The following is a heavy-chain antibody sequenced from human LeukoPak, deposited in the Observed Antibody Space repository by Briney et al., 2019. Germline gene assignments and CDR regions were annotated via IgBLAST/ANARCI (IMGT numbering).Heavy chain of an antibody. J-gene: IGHJ4*02. Sequence: GGSLRLSCAASGFTFSSYAMSWVRQAPGKGLEWVSSISSSSSYIYYADSVKGRFTISRDNAKNSLYLQMNSLRAEDTAVYYCARDSSGFHFDYWGQGTLVTVSS. CDR3: ARDSSGFHFDY. D-gene: IGHD3-22*01. V-gene: IGHV3-21*01. CDR1: GFTFSSYA. CDR2: ISSSSSYI.